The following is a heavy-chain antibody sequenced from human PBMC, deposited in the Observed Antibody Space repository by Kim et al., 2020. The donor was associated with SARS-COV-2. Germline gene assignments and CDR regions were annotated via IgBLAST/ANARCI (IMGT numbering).Heavy chain of an antibody. D-gene: IGHD3-3*01. CDR3: ARGPAYDLFDIAFDY. CDR2: IYYSGST. V-gene: IGHV4-59*01. CDR1: GGSISSYY. J-gene: IGHJ4*02. Sequence: SETLSLTCTVSGGSISSYYWRWIRQPPGKGLEWIGYIYYSGSTNYNPSLKSRVTISVDTSKNQFSLKLSSVTAADTAVYYCARGPAYDLFDIAFDYWGQGTLVTVSS.